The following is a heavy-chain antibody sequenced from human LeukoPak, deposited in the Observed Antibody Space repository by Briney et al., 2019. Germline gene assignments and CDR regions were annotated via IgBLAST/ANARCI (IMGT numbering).Heavy chain of an antibody. D-gene: IGHD4-23*01. CDR1: GFTFSSYA. V-gene: IGHV3-30-3*02. Sequence: PGGSLRLSCAASGFTFSSYAMHWVRQAPGKGLEWVAVISDDGSNKYYADSVKGRFTISRDNSKNTLYLQMNNLRAEDTAVYYCAKDRLQYGGNFDYWGQGTLVTVSS. J-gene: IGHJ4*02. CDR2: ISDDGSNK. CDR3: AKDRLQYGGNFDY.